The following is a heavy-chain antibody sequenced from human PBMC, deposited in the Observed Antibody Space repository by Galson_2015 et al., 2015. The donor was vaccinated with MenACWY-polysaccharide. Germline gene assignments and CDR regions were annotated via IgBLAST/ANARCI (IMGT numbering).Heavy chain of an antibody. CDR3: ARADGYNKDDAFDI. CDR1: GFTFSSYW. V-gene: IGHV3-74*01. J-gene: IGHJ3*02. D-gene: IGHD5-24*01. CDR2: INSDESST. Sequence: SLRLSCAASGFTFSSYWMHWVRQAPGKGLVWVSRINSDESSTSYADSVKGRLTISRDNAKNTLYLQMNSLRAEDTAVYYCARADGYNKDDAFDIWGQGTMVTVSS.